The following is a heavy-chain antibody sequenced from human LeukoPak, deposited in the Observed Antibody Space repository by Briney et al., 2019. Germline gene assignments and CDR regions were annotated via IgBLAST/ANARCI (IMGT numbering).Heavy chain of an antibody. V-gene: IGHV4-39*01. Sequence: SETLSLTCTVSGGSISSSSYYWGWIRQTPGKGLEWIGSINYSGSTYYNPSLKSRVTISVDTSKNQFSLKLSSVTAADTAVYYCARHVVVRVVNTLNWFDPWGHGTLVTVFS. CDR3: ARHVVVRVVNTLNWFDP. CDR2: INYSGST. CDR1: GGSISSSSYY. J-gene: IGHJ5*02. D-gene: IGHD3-10*01.